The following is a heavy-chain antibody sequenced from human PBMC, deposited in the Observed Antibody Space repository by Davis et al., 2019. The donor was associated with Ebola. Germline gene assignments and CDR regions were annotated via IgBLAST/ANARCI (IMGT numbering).Heavy chain of an antibody. CDR3: ARQGSHLRYYYYYGMDV. V-gene: IGHV1-18*04. CDR2: ISAYNGNT. J-gene: IGHJ6*02. D-gene: IGHD2-15*01. CDR1: GYTFTAYG. Sequence: ASVKVSCKASGYTFTAYGISWVRQTPGQGLEWMGWISAYNGNTNYAQKLQGRVTMTTDTSTSTAYMELRSLRSDDTAVYYCARQGSHLRYYYYYGMDVWGQGTTVTVSS.